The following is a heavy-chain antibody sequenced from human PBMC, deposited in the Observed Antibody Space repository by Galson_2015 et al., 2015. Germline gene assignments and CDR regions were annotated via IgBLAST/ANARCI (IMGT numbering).Heavy chain of an antibody. Sequence: SLRLSCAASGFSFSSYAMSWVRQAPGKGLEWVSLTTASGASTYYADSVKGRFTISRDNSKNTLYLQMNSLRAEDTAIYYCAKDSTSHAFDYWGQGTLVTVSS. CDR1: GFSFSSYA. CDR3: AKDSTSHAFDY. V-gene: IGHV3-23*01. CDR2: TTASGAST. J-gene: IGHJ4*02. D-gene: IGHD2/OR15-2a*01.